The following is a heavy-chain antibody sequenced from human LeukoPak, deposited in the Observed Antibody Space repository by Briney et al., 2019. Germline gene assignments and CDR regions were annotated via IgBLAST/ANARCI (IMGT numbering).Heavy chain of an antibody. D-gene: IGHD6-13*01. Sequence: PSETLSLTCAVYGGSFSGYYWSWIRQPPGKGLEWIGEINHSGSTNYNPSLKSRVTISVDTSKNQFSLKLSSVTAADTAVYYCARGPYLLYSSSWEFDYWGQGTLVTVSS. V-gene: IGHV4-34*01. J-gene: IGHJ4*02. CDR3: ARGPYLLYSSSWEFDY. CDR1: GGSFSGYY. CDR2: INHSGST.